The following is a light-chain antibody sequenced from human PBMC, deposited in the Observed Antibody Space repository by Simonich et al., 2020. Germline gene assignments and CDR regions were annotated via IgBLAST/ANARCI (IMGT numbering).Light chain of an antibody. J-gene: IGLJ2*01. CDR2: EGS. V-gene: IGLV2-23*01. CDR3: CSYAGSSTVV. Sequence: QSALTQPASVSGSPGQSITISCPGTSSDVGSYNLVSWYQQHPGKAPKLMFYEGSKRPSGVSNRFAGSKSGNTASLTISGLQAEDEADYYCCSYAGSSTVVFGGGTKLTVL. CDR1: SSDVGSYNL.